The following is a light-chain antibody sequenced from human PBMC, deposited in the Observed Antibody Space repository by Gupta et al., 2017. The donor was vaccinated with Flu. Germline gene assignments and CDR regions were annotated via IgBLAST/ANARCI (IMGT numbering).Light chain of an antibody. Sequence: PPFLSASVGDRVTITCRASQGISNYLAWYQQKPGRAPNLLIYAASSLRSGVPSRFSGSGFGTEFTLTISGLQPEDFATYYCHHLGNFAFTFGPGTKVDIK. CDR3: HHLGNFAFT. CDR2: AAS. V-gene: IGKV1-9*01. J-gene: IGKJ3*01. CDR1: QGISNY.